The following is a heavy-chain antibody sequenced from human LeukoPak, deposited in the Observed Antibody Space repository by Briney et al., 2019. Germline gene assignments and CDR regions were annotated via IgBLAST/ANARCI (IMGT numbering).Heavy chain of an antibody. Sequence: GGSLRLSCAASGFTFGDYYMSWIRQAPGKGLEWVSYISSSGNSISYADSVKGRFTISRDNAKNSLFLQMNSLRVEDTAMYYCASLSGVWDTGDKKWFDPWGQGTLVTVSS. J-gene: IGHJ5*02. D-gene: IGHD2-8*02. V-gene: IGHV3-11*04. CDR2: ISSSGNSI. CDR1: GFTFGDYY. CDR3: ASLSGVWDTGDKKWFDP.